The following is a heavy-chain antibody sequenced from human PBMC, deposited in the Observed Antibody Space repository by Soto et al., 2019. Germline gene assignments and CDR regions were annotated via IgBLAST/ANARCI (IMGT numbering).Heavy chain of an antibody. CDR1: GFTFSSYG. CDR2: ISYDGSNK. J-gene: IGHJ4*02. D-gene: IGHD5-18*01. Sequence: GGSLRLSCAASGFTFSSYGMHWVRQAPGKGLEWVAVISYDGSNKYYADSVKGRFTISRDNSKNTLYLQMNSLRAEDTAVYYCAKGHDVDTAMVDYWGQGTLVTVSS. CDR3: AKGHDVDTAMVDY. V-gene: IGHV3-30*18.